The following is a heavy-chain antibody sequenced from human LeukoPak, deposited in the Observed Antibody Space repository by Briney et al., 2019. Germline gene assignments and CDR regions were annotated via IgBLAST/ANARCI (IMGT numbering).Heavy chain of an antibody. Sequence: KASETLSLTCTVSGGSISSYYWSWIRQPPGKGLEWIGYIYYSGTTYNNPSLKSRLTISIDTSKNLFSLELSSMTAADTAVYYCARAVGYGSGTGTFDPWGQGTLVTASS. CDR3: ARAVGYGSGTGTFDP. CDR1: GGSISSYY. CDR2: IYYSGTT. D-gene: IGHD3-10*01. J-gene: IGHJ5*02. V-gene: IGHV4-30-4*01.